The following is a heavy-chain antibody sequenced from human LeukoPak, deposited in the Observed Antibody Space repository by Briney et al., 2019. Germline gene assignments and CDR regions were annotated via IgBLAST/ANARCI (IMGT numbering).Heavy chain of an antibody. CDR1: GYTFTSYD. CDR3: ARATSGYYSN. Sequence: ASVKVSCKASGYTFTSYDINWVRRATGQGLEWMGWMNPISGNTGYAQKFQGRVTITRNTSISTAYMELSSLRSEDTAVYYCARATSGYYSNWGHGPLVTVSS. J-gene: IGHJ4*01. D-gene: IGHD3-3*01. V-gene: IGHV1-8*03. CDR2: MNPISGNT.